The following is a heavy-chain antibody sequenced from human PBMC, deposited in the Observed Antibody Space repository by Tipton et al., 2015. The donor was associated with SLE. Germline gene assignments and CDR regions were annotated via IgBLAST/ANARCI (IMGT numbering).Heavy chain of an antibody. D-gene: IGHD3-22*01. CDR1: GFTFNTYW. Sequence: LSLTCAASGFTFNTYWLHCVRQGPGKGLVWVSRISHDALSTTHADSVKGRFTISRDNAKNTLYLQMNSLRAEDTAVYYCARGADQYNAYDRTFDSWGQGTLVTVSS. V-gene: IGHV3-74*03. CDR2: ISHDALST. CDR3: ARGADQYNAYDRTFDS. J-gene: IGHJ4*02.